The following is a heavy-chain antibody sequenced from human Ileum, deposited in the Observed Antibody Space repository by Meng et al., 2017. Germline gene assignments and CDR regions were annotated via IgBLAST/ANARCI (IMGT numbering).Heavy chain of an antibody. V-gene: IGHV3-74*01. CDR3: ARDWDWVVWDL. CDR1: DFTLGTYS. J-gene: IGHJ5*02. D-gene: IGHD3/OR15-3a*01. CDR2: IKPDGRTT. Sequence: EVLVGESGGGVVQPGGSLTLSCAGSDFTLGTYSMHWLRQAPGKGLVWVSQIKPDGRTTAYADSVKGRFTISRDDAKNTLYLEMNSLRAEDAAVYYCARDWDWVVWDLWGQGTLVTVSS.